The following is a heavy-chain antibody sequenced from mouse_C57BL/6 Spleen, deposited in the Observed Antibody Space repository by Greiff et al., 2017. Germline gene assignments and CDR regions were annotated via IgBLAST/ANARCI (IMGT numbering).Heavy chain of an antibody. CDR1: GFTFSSYA. J-gene: IGHJ4*01. D-gene: IGHD2-4*01. CDR2: ISDGGSYT. Sequence: EVQLVESGGGLVKPGGSLKLSCAASGFTFSSYAMSWVRQTPEKRLEWVATISDGGSYTYYPDNVKGRFTISRDNAKNNLYLQMSHLKSEDTAMYYCARDNDYDPYYNAMGYWGQGTSVTVSS. CDR3: ARDNDYDPYYNAMGY. V-gene: IGHV5-4*01.